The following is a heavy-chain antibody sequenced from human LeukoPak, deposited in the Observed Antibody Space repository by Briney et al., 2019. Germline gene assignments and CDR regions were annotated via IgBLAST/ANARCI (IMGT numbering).Heavy chain of an antibody. CDR1: GFTFDDYG. D-gene: IGHD1-14*01. V-gene: IGHV3-20*04. CDR2: INWNGGST. CDR3: ARGNRIRASPPDDPNFDY. Sequence: GGSLRLSCAASGFTFDDYGMSWVRHAPGKGLEWVSGINWNGGSTGYADSVKGRFTISRDNAKNSLYMQMNSLRAEDTALYYCARGNRIRASPPDDPNFDYWGQGTLVTVSS. J-gene: IGHJ4*02.